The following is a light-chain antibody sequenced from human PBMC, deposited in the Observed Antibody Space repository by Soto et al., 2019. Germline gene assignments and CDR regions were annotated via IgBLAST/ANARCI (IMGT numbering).Light chain of an antibody. V-gene: IGLV1-44*01. CDR1: SSNIGSNN. CDR3: AVWDDGLTGWV. J-gene: IGLJ3*02. Sequence: QSVLTQPPSASGTPGQRVTISCSGSSSNIGSNNVNWYQQLPGTTPKLLMYSNNQRPSGVPDRFSGSKSGTSASLAISGLQSEDEADYYCAVWDDGLTGWVFGGGTKLTVL. CDR2: SNN.